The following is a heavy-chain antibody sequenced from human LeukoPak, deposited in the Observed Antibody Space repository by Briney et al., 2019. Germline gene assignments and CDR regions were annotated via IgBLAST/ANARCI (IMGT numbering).Heavy chain of an antibody. CDR1: GFTFSIYW. CDR2: INGDGGST. J-gene: IGHJ4*02. CDR3: ARDRGYTFDS. V-gene: IGHV3-74*01. Sequence: PGGSHRLSCAASGFTFSIYWMHWVRQAPGKGLVWVSHINGDGGSTTYADSVKGRFTISRDNAKNTLYLQMNSLRAEDTAVYYCARDRGYTFDSWGQATVVTVSS. D-gene: IGHD3-22*01.